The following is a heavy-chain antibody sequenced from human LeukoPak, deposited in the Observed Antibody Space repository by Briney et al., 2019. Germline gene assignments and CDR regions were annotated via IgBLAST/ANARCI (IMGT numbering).Heavy chain of an antibody. CDR3: ARPRALTTVAPPRLYYYYGMDV. CDR1: GGTFSRYA. J-gene: IGHJ6*02. V-gene: IGHV1-69*05. CDR2: IIPIFGTA. Sequence: ASVTVSCTGSGGTFSRYAISWVRQPPGQGLEWMGGIIPIFGTANYAHKFQGRVTITTDESPSTAYMELSRLRSEDTAVYYCARPRALTTVAPPRLYYYYGMDVWGQGTTVTVSS. D-gene: IGHD4-23*01.